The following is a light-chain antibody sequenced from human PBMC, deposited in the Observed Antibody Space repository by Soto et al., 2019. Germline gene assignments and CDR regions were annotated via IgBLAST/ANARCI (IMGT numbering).Light chain of an antibody. CDR1: SSDVGGYNF. V-gene: IGLV2-8*01. CDR3: SSYSGTNNYV. J-gene: IGLJ1*01. Sequence: QSALTQPHSVSGSPGQSVTISCTGTSSDVGGYNFVSWYQQHPGKAPKLIIYEVTKRPSGVPDRFSGSKSGNTASLTVSGLQAEDEADYYCSSYSGTNNYVFGTGTKLTVL. CDR2: EVT.